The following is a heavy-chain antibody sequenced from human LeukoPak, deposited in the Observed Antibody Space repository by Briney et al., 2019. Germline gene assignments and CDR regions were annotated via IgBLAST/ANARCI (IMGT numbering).Heavy chain of an antibody. J-gene: IGHJ4*02. CDR3: ASRTVANFDY. CDR1: GFTFSSYA. CDR2: ISYDGSNK. Sequence: GRSPRLSCAASGFTFSSYAMHWVRQAPGKGLEWVAVISYDGSNKYYADSVKGRFTISRDNSKNTLYLQMNSLRAEDTAVYYCASRTVANFDYWGQGTLVTVSS. V-gene: IGHV3-30*04. D-gene: IGHD4-23*01.